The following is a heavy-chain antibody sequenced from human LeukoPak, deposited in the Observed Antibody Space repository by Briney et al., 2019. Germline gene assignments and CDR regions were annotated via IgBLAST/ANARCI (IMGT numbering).Heavy chain of an antibody. J-gene: IGHJ6*02. V-gene: IGHV3-23*01. CDR2: ISGSGDRP. D-gene: IGHD3-9*01. CDR3: AKRDYYDILTGYPPFLRYYGMDV. CDR1: GFPYSSYA. Sequence: GGPLRLSCAASGFPYSSYAMSCVRQAPGKGLEWFSYISGSGDRPYHADAAKGRFTISRDNAKNTLYLQMDSLRAEDTAVYYCAKRDYYDILTGYPPFLRYYGMDVWGQGTTVTVSS.